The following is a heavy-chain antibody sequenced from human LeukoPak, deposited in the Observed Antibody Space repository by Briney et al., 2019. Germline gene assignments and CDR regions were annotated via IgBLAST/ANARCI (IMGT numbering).Heavy chain of an antibody. Sequence: SETLSLTCTVSGGSISDYYWSWIRQPAGKGLEWIGRIYSSGSTNYNPSLKSRVTMSADKSKSQFSLKLSSVTAADTAVYYCARDTTVTKDAFDIWGQGTMVTVSS. D-gene: IGHD4-17*01. V-gene: IGHV4-4*07. CDR3: ARDTTVTKDAFDI. CDR1: GGSISDYY. CDR2: IYSSGST. J-gene: IGHJ3*02.